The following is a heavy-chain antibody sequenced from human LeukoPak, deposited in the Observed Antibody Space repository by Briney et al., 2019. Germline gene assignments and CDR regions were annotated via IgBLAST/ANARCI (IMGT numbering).Heavy chain of an antibody. CDR1: GYTLTSYY. CDR3: ARGSGSGSHLQYYYYMDV. CDR2: INPSGGST. Sequence: ASVKVSCKASGYTLTSYYMHWVRKAPGQGLERMGIINPSGGSTTYAQKFQGGVTMTRDTATSTVYMELTSLRAEDTAVYYCARGSGSGSHLQYYYYMDVWGKGTTVTGSS. D-gene: IGHD3-10*01. V-gene: IGHV1-46*01. J-gene: IGHJ6*03.